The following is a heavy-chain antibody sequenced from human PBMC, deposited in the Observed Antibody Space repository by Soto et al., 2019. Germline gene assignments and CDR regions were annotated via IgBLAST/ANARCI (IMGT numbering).Heavy chain of an antibody. J-gene: IGHJ6*02. V-gene: IGHV4-4*02. CDR2: IYHSGST. D-gene: IGHD3-9*01. CDR1: GGSISSSNW. CDR3: ARDLLIERDVNYDILTGYSDPDYYYGMDV. Sequence: SETLSLTCAVSGGSISSSNWWSWVRQPPGKGLEWIGEIYHSGSTNYNPSLKSRVTISVDKSKNQFSLKLSSVTAADTAVYYCARDLLIERDVNYDILTGYSDPDYYYGMDVWGQGTTVTVSS.